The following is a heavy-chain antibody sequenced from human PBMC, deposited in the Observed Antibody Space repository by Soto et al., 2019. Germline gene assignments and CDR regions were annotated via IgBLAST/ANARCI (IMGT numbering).Heavy chain of an antibody. Sequence: SETLSLTCAVYGGSFANYYWNWIRQPPGRGLEWIGDINYSGSTDYNPSLESRVTISVDTSKNQFCLNLSSVTGADTAIYYCAGVGRYTSGWYLSYFDYCGQGTVVTVSS. CDR2: INYSGST. V-gene: IGHV4-34*01. J-gene: IGHJ4*02. D-gene: IGHD6-19*01. CDR1: GGSFANYY. CDR3: AGVGRYTSGWYLSYFDY.